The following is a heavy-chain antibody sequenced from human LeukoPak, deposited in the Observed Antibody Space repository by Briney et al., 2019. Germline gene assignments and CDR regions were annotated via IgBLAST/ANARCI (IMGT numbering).Heavy chain of an antibody. CDR1: GSTFSNAW. D-gene: IGHD2-21*02. CDR3: TTVFGVVTAENPFDY. V-gene: IGHV3-15*01. CDR2: IIRKTDGVTT. Sequence: GGSLRLSCAASGSTFSNAWMSWVRQAPGKGREWVGCIIRKTDGVTTDYAAPVKGRFTISRDNSKNTLYLQMNSLKSEDTAVYYCTTVFGVVTAENPFDYWGQGTLVTVSS. J-gene: IGHJ4*02.